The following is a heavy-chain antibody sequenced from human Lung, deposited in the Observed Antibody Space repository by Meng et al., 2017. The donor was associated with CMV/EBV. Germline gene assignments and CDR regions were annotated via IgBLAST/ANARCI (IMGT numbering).Heavy chain of an antibody. D-gene: IGHD2-21*01. CDR3: ARSIVVVIATRDP. V-gene: IGHV1-2*02. Sequence: ASVKVSCKASGYTFTAYYLHWVRQAPGQGLEWMGWINPNTGDTNYAQKFQGRVTMTRDTSISTAYMELSSLTSDDTAVYYCARSIVVVIATRDPWGQGTLVTVSA. CDR2: INPNTGDT. CDR1: GYTFTAYY. J-gene: IGHJ5*02.